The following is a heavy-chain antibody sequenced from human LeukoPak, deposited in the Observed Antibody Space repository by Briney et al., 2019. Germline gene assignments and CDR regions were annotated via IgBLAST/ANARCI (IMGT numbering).Heavy chain of an antibody. CDR2: IYYSGST. J-gene: IGHJ5*02. D-gene: IGHD3-22*01. V-gene: IGHV4-39*01. CDR1: GGSISSSSYY. CDR3: ARQGDSSGYRLNWFDP. Sequence: SETLSLTCTVSGGSISSSSYYWGWIRQPPGKGLEWIGSIYYSGSTYYNPSLKSRVTISVDTSKNQFSLKLSSVTAADTAVYYCARQGDSSGYRLNWFDPWGQGTLVTVSS.